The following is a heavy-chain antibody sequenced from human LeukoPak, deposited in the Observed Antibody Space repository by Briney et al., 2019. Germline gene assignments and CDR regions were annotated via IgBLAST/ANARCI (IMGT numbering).Heavy chain of an antibody. CDR1: GFTFSDYY. Sequence: GGSLRLSCAASGFTFSDYYMSWIRQAPGKGLEWVSYISSSGSYTNYADSVKGRFTISRDNAKNSLYLQMNSLRTEDTAVYYCARASLAVAGTDYWGQGTLVTVSS. V-gene: IGHV3-11*06. J-gene: IGHJ4*02. CDR3: ARASLAVAGTDY. CDR2: ISSSGSYT. D-gene: IGHD6-19*01.